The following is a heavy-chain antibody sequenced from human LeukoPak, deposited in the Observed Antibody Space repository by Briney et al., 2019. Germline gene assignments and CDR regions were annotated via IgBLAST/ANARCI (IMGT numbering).Heavy chain of an antibody. D-gene: IGHD2-15*01. CDR2: MNPNSGNT. V-gene: IGHV1-8*01. J-gene: IGHJ6*02. Sequence: GASVKVSCKASGYTFTSYDINWVRQATGQGLEWMGWMNPNSGNTGYAQKFQGRVTMTRNTSISTAYMELSSLRSEDTAVYYCAREGGSWWAYYYYGMDAWGQGTTVTVSS. CDR3: AREGGSWWAYYYYGMDA. CDR1: GYTFTSYD.